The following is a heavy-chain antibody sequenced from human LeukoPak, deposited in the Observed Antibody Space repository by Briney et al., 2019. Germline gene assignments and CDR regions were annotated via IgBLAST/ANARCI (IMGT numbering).Heavy chain of an antibody. D-gene: IGHD6-19*01. CDR1: GGSISSGSYY. CDR2: IYTSGST. V-gene: IGHV4-61*02. J-gene: IGHJ4*02. Sequence: MSSETLSLTCTVSGGSISSGSYYWSWIRQPAGKGLEWIGRIYTSGSTNYNPSLKSRVTISVDTYKNQFSLKLSSVTAADTAVHYCARALAYSSGWYEVYWGQGTLVTVSS. CDR3: ARALAYSSGWYEVY.